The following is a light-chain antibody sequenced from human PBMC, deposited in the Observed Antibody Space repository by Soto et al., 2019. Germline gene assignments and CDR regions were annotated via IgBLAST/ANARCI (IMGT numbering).Light chain of an antibody. Sequence: DIQMTQSPSSVSASVVDRVTISCQASQGISRSLAWYQQKPGKAPKLLIYAASSLESGVPARFSGSGSGTDFTLIISRLEAEDFAVYFCQQYGSSQLTFGGGTKVDIK. CDR1: QGISRS. CDR3: QQYGSSQLT. CDR2: AAS. J-gene: IGKJ4*01. V-gene: IGKV1-12*01.